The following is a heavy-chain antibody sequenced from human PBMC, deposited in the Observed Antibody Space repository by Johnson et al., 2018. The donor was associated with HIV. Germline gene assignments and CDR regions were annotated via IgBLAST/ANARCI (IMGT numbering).Heavy chain of an antibody. V-gene: IGHV3-20*04. CDR2: INWNRGST. CDR3: ATQEDYGDYYGAFDI. D-gene: IGHD4-17*01. Sequence: VQLVESGGGVVRPGGSLRLSCAASGFTFDDYGLSWVRQAPGKGLEWVSGINWNRGSTYYADSVKGRFTISRDNSKNTLYLQMNSLRAEDTAVYYCATQEDYGDYYGAFDIWGQGTMVTVPS. J-gene: IGHJ3*02. CDR1: GFTFDDYG.